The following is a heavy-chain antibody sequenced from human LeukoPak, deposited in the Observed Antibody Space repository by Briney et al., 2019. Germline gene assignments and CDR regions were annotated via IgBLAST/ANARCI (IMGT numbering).Heavy chain of an antibody. D-gene: IGHD3-3*01. V-gene: IGHV3-30*02. CDR3: AKSDDFWSGYYVDY. CDR2: IWFDGSNK. CDR1: GFTFSTYG. J-gene: IGHJ4*02. Sequence: GGSLRLSCAASGFTFSTYGMHWVRQAPGKGLEWVTFIWFDGSNKYYADFVKGRFTISRDNSKNTLYLQMNSLRAEDTAVYYCAKSDDFWSGYYVDYWGQGTLVTVSS.